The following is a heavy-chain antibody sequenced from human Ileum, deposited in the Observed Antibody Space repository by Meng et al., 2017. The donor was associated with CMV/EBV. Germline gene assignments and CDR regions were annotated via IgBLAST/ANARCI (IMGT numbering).Heavy chain of an antibody. Sequence: SETLSLTCTVSGSSISSSSYYWGWIRQPPGKGLEWIGSIYYSGSTYYNPSLKSRVTISVDTSKNQFSLKLSSVTAADTAVYYCARSDSSSSPPFDYWGQGTLVTVSS. CDR2: IYYSGST. D-gene: IGHD6-6*01. J-gene: IGHJ4*02. CDR3: ARSDSSSSPPFDY. V-gene: IGHV4-39*07. CDR1: GSSISSSSYY.